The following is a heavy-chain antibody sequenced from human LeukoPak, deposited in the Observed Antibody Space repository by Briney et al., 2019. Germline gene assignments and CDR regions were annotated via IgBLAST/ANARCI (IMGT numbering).Heavy chain of an antibody. J-gene: IGHJ4*02. V-gene: IGHV4-38-2*02. D-gene: IGHD5-24*01. CDR1: GYSISSGYY. CDR3: ARQPYGGDNSCFDF. Sequence: SETLSLTCTVSGYSISSGYYWGWVRQPPGKGLEWIGGVFQSGTTYYNPALQSRVTISMDKSKNQFSLKLNSVTAAGTAVYYCARQPYGGDNSCFDFWGQGTLVTVSS. CDR2: VFQSGTT.